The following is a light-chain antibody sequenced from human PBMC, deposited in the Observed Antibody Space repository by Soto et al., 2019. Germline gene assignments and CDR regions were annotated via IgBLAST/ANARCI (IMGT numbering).Light chain of an antibody. CDR1: QSIATY. CDR3: QQSYSSSWT. Sequence: IQMTPSPSSLSASVGDRVTISCRASQSIATYLNWYQQKPGEAPNLLIYEASSLQSGVPSGFGGSGSGTDFTLIISSLQREDFATYYCQQSYSSSWTFGQGTKVDI. J-gene: IGKJ1*01. V-gene: IGKV1-39*01. CDR2: EAS.